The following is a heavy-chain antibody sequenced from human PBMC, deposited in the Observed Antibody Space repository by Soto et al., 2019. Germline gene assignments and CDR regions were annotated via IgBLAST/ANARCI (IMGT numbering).Heavy chain of an antibody. Sequence: EVQLLESGGGLLQPGGSLRLSCAASGFTFGSYAMNWVRQAPGKGPEWVSAISASGESAYYPDSVKGRFIISRDNSKNTVSLQINRLRDEDTAVYYCAKGWSSSAFDSYYFYHWGQGTLVTVSS. V-gene: IGHV3-23*01. CDR2: ISASGESA. J-gene: IGHJ4*02. CDR3: AKGWSSSAFDSYYFYH. D-gene: IGHD5-12*01. CDR1: GFTFGSYA.